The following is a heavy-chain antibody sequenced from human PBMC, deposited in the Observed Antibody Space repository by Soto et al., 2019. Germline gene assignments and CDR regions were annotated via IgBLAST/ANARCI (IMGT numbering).Heavy chain of an antibody. D-gene: IGHD1-26*01. J-gene: IGHJ4*02. CDR3: ARRGGGSFYEL. V-gene: IGHV3-23*01. CDR2: ISGSGGST. Sequence: EVQLLESGGGLVQPGGSLRLSCAASGFTFSSYAMRWVRQAPVKGLEWVSAISGSGGSTYYADSVKGRFTISRDNSKNPLYLQTTSLGAEDTDVYYCARRGGGSFYELWGQGTLVTASS. CDR1: GFTFSSYA.